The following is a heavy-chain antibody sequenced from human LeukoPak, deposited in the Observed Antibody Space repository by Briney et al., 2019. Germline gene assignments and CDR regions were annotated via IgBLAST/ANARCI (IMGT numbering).Heavy chain of an antibody. CDR3: ARARTLGYCTNGVCLRAYYYYYMDV. Sequence: SETLSLTCAVSGYSISSGYYWGWIRQPPGKGLEWIGEINHSGSTNYNPSLKSRVTISVDTSKNQFSLKLSSVTAADTAVYYCARARTLGYCTNGVCLRAYYYYYMDVWGKGTTVTVSS. V-gene: IGHV4-38-2*01. CDR2: INHSGST. D-gene: IGHD2-8*01. CDR1: GYSISSGYY. J-gene: IGHJ6*03.